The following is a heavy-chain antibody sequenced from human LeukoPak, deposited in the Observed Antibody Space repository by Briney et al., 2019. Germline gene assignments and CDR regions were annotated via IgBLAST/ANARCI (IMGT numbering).Heavy chain of an antibody. J-gene: IGHJ4*02. CDR2: INPNNGGT. Sequence: ASVKVSCKASGDTFTAYYMHWVRQAPGQGLEWMGRINPNNGGTNYAQKFQGRVTMTRDTSISTAYMDLSRLRSDDTAVYYCARDNYDILTGYHDFNYWGQGTLVTVSS. CDR3: ARDNYDILTGYHDFNY. D-gene: IGHD3-9*01. V-gene: IGHV1-2*06. CDR1: GDTFTAYY.